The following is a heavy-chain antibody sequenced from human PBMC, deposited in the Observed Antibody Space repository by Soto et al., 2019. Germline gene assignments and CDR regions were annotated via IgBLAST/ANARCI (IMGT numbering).Heavy chain of an antibody. D-gene: IGHD3-9*01. CDR2: IYYSGST. V-gene: IGHV4-59*01. CDR3: ARDDYYDSNNWFDP. CDR1: GGCISSYY. J-gene: IGHJ5*02. Sequence: SETLSLTCTVSGGCISSYYWSWIRQPPGKGLEWIGYIYYSGSTNYNPSLKSRVTISVDTSKNQFYLKLSSVTAADTAVYYCARDDYYDSNNWFDPWGQGILVTVS.